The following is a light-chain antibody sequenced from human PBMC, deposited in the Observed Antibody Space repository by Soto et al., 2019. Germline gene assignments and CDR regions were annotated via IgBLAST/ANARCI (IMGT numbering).Light chain of an antibody. J-gene: IGKJ4*01. CDR2: AAS. V-gene: IGKV1-27*01. CDR3: QKYNSAPLT. CDR1: QGIRNY. Sequence: DIQMTQSPSSLSASVGDRVTITCRASQGIRNYLAWYQQKPGKVPKLLIYAASTLQSGVPSRFSGSGSGTDFTLTISSLQPEDFATYYCQKYNSAPLTFGGGTKVEIK.